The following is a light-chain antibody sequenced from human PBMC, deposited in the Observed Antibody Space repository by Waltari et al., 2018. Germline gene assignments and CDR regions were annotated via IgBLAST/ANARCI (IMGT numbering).Light chain of an antibody. J-gene: IGKJ1*01. Sequence: ITCRASQSINRYLNWYQQKPGKAPKLLIYAAYTLQSGVPSRFSGSGSGTDFTLTISSLQPEDFASYFCQQTYRTPGTFGRGTKVEI. CDR2: AAY. CDR3: QQTYRTPGT. V-gene: IGKV1-39*01. CDR1: QSINRY.